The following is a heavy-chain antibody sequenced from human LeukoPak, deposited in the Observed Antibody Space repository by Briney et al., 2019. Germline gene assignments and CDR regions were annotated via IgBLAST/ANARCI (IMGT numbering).Heavy chain of an antibody. Sequence: SETLSLTCAVYGGSFSGYYWGWIRQPPGKGLEWIGSIYSSGSTYYNSSLKSRVTISIDTSKNQVSLKMSSVTAADTAVYYCAKSGGYGLIDYWGKGTLVTVSS. J-gene: IGHJ4*01. CDR3: AKSGGYGLIDY. D-gene: IGHD6-25*01. CDR2: IYSSGST. CDR1: GGSFSGYY. V-gene: IGHV4-59*05.